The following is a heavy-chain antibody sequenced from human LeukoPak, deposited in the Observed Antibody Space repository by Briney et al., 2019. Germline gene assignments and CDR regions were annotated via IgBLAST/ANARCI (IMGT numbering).Heavy chain of an antibody. CDR3: ARGGLSSRIDY. CDR2: INPSGGST. D-gene: IGHD2-2*01. V-gene: IGHV1-46*01. CDR1: GYTFTSYY. J-gene: IGHJ4*02. Sequence: ASVKVSCKASGYTFTSYYIHWVRQAPGQGLEWVGIINPSGGSTTYGQKLQGRVTMTTDTSTSTAYMELRSLRSDDTAVYYCARGGLSSRIDYWGQGTLVTVSS.